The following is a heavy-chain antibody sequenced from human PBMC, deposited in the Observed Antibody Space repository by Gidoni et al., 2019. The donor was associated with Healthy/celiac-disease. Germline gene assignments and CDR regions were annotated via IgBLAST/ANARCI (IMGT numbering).Heavy chain of an antibody. V-gene: IGHV3-33*01. CDR3: ARDRNYYDSSGYYGP. J-gene: IGHJ1*01. Sequence: QVQLVESGGGVVQPGRSLRLSCAASGFTFSSYGMHWVRQAPGKGLEWVAVIWYDGSNKYYADSVKGRFTISRDNSKNTLYLQMNSLRAEDTAVYYCARDRNYYDSSGYYGPWGQGTLVTVSS. D-gene: IGHD3-22*01. CDR2: IWYDGSNK. CDR1: GFTFSSYG.